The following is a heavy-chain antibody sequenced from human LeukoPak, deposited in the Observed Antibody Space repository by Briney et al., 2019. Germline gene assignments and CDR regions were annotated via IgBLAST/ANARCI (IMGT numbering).Heavy chain of an antibody. CDR3: ARGQVPASRGYNWFDP. V-gene: IGHV4-34*01. Sequence: SETLSHTCAVNVGSFSGYYWNWIRQPPGKGLEWIGEINARGDTNYNPSLKSRVTISVDTSKKQFSLRLTSMIAADTALYYCARGQVPASRGYNWFDPWGQGTLVTVSS. J-gene: IGHJ5*02. CDR2: INARGDT. D-gene: IGHD2-2*01. CDR1: VGSFSGYY.